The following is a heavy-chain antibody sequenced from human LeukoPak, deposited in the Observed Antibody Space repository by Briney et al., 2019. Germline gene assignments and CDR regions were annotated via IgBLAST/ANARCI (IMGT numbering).Heavy chain of an antibody. V-gene: IGHV3-23*01. CDR1: GFTLTTYA. J-gene: IGHJ3*02. CDR3: AKDRAYPNDVFDI. CDR2: LSSGGTT. Sequence: GGSLRLSCAVSGFTLTTYAMSWVRQAPGKGLEWVSALSSGGTTWYADSVKGRFTISRDTSTSTLFLQMNSLRADDTALYYCAKDRAYPNDVFDIWGQGTMVTVS. D-gene: IGHD2-21*01.